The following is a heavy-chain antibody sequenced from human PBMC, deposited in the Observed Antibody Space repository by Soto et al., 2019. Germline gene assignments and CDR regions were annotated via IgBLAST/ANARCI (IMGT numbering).Heavy chain of an antibody. CDR1: GFTFSSYA. D-gene: IGHD3-16*01. Sequence: QVQLVESGGGVVQPGRSLRLSCAASGFTFSSYAMHWVRRAPGKGLEWMAVMSYDGSNKYYADSVKGRCTISRDNAKNTLYLQMNSLRPEDTALYYCARDGGAYWGQGTLVIVSS. CDR2: MSYDGSNK. V-gene: IGHV3-30-3*01. J-gene: IGHJ4*02. CDR3: ARDGGAY.